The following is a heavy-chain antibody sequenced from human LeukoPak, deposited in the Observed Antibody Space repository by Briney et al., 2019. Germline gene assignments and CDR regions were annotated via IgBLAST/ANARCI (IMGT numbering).Heavy chain of an antibody. D-gene: IGHD3-3*01. Sequence: SETLSLTCTVSGGSISSYYWSWIRQPAGKGLEWIGRIYTSGSTNYNHSLKSRDTMSVDTSKNQFSLKLNSVTAADTAVYYCAREPYYDFWSGSAYGVDVWGQGTTVTVSS. CDR2: IYTSGST. V-gene: IGHV4-4*07. J-gene: IGHJ6*02. CDR1: GGSISSYY. CDR3: AREPYYDFWSGSAYGVDV.